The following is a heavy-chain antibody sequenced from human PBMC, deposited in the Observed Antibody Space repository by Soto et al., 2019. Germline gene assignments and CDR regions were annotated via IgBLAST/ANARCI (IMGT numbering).Heavy chain of an antibody. D-gene: IGHD1-26*01. CDR2: INPSLGRA. V-gene: IGHV1-46*01. CDR1: GYSFTPNH. J-gene: IGHJ4*02. Sequence: ASVKVSCKASGYSFTPNHLHWVRQAPRQGLEWVGIINPSLGRANYAQKFQDRVAMTWDTSTRIAYMELDGLRSDDTAVYFCARAPYSSTSFFFDYWGQGALDTVSS. CDR3: ARAPYSSTSFFFDY.